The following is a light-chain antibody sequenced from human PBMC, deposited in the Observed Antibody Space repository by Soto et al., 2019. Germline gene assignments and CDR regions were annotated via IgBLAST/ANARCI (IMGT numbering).Light chain of an antibody. CDR3: QQHGSSPPSWT. Sequence: EIVLTQSPGTLSLAPGERATLFCRVSQIVTSSYLAWYQQKPGQAPSLLIYGASSRATGIPDRFSGSGSGTDFTLTISRLEPEDFAVYYCQQHGSSPPSWTFGQGTKVEIK. V-gene: IGKV3-20*01. J-gene: IGKJ1*01. CDR2: GAS. CDR1: QIVTSSY.